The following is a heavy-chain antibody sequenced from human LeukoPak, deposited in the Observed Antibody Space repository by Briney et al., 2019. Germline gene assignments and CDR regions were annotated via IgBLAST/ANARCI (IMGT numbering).Heavy chain of an antibody. CDR3: ARERIDCSSTSCYGGGSDY. V-gene: IGHV3-74*01. J-gene: IGHJ4*02. D-gene: IGHD2-2*01. Sequence: GGSLRLSCAASGFTFSSYAMYWVSQAPGKGLVWVSRINTDGSSTSYADSVKGRFTISRDNAKNTLHLQMNSLRAEDTAVYYCARERIDCSSTSCYGGGSDYWGQGTLVTVSS. CDR2: INTDGSST. CDR1: GFTFSSYA.